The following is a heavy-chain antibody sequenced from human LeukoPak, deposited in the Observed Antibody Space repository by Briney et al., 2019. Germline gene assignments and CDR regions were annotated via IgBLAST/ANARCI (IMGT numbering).Heavy chain of an antibody. CDR3: AKDTMVRGVSYYYGMDV. CDR2: ISGSGGST. D-gene: IGHD3-10*01. J-gene: IGHJ6*02. V-gene: IGHV3-23*01. CDR1: GFTVSSYA. Sequence: PGGSLRLSCAASGFTVSSYAMSWVRQPPGKGRGWVAAISGSGGSTYYADSVKGRFTISRDNSKNTLYLQMNSLRAEDTAVYYCAKDTMVRGVSYYYGMDVWGQGTTVTVSS.